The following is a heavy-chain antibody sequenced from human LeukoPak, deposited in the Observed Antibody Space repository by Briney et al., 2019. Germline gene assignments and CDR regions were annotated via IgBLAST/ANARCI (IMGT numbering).Heavy chain of an antibody. CDR3: AGGPVTALEPFYY. CDR2: INPSGST. J-gene: IGHJ4*02. V-gene: IGHV4-34*01. Sequence: PSETLSLTCAVYGGSFSGYYWNWIRQPPGKGLEWIGEINPSGSTKYNPSLKSRVTISVDASKTQFSLKVTSVTAADTAVYYCAGGPVTALEPFYYWGQGTLVTVSS. D-gene: IGHD2-21*02. CDR1: GGSFSGYY.